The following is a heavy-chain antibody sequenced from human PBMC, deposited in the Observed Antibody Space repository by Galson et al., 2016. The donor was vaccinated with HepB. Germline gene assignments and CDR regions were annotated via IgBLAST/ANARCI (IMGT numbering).Heavy chain of an antibody. Sequence: SVKVSCKVSGYTLIELCMHWVRQAPGTGLQWMGGFDPENDEILYAQKFLGRPTMTADTSTDTAYMELSSLRSEDTAVYYCATEKIGDFDRLSPYTPLDYWGQGTLVTVSS. D-gene: IGHD3-9*01. J-gene: IGHJ4*02. CDR1: GYTLIELC. V-gene: IGHV1-24*01. CDR2: FDPENDEI. CDR3: ATEKIGDFDRLSPYTPLDY.